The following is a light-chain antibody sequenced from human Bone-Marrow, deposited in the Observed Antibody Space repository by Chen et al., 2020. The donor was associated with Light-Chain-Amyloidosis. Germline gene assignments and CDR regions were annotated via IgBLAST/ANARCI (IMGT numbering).Light chain of an antibody. CDR1: DLPTKY. J-gene: IGLJ2*01. CDR3: QSADSSGTYEVI. CDR2: RDT. Sequence: SYELTQPPSVSVSPGQTARITCSGDDLPTKYAYWYRQKPGQAPVLVIHRDTERPSGISERFSGSSSGTTAPLAISGVQAEDEADYHCQSADSSGTYEVIFGGGTKLTVL. V-gene: IGLV3-25*03.